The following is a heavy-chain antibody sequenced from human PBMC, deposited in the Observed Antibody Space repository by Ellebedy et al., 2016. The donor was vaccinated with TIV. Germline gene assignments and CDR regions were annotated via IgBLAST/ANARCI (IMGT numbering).Heavy chain of an antibody. CDR2: ISYDGSNK. Sequence: GESLKISXAASGFTFSSYAMHWVRQAPGKGLEWVAVISYDGSNKYYADSVKGRFTISRDNAKNSLYLQMNSLRAEDTAVYYCARGFLEWLLLFDYWGQGTLVTVSS. CDR1: GFTFSSYA. V-gene: IGHV3-30-3*01. D-gene: IGHD3-3*01. CDR3: ARGFLEWLLLFDY. J-gene: IGHJ4*02.